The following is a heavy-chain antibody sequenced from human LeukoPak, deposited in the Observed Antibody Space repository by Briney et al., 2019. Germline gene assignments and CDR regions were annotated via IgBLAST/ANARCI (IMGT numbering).Heavy chain of an antibody. CDR2: ISSISSSYI. J-gene: IGHJ4*02. CDR1: GFTFNNYN. D-gene: IGHD4-23*01. V-gene: IGHV3-21*01. CDR3: TKDLRYYYADNHSEMDEHDY. Sequence: PGGSLRLSCAASGFTFNNYNMNWVRQAPGKGLEWVSSISSISSSYIYYADAVKGRFTISRDNSRNTLSLQMSSLRVEDTALYYCTKDLRYYYADNHSEMDEHDYWGQGTLVTVSS.